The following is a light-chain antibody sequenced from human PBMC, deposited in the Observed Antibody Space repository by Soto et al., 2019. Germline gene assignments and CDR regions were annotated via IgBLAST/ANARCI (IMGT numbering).Light chain of an antibody. V-gene: IGLV1-40*01. CDR1: SSNIGAGYE. CDR3: QSYDSSLSVLYV. Sequence: QSVLTQPPSVSGAPGQRVTISCTGSSSNIGAGYEVHWFQPLPGTAPKLLIYGNTNRPSGVPDRFSGSKSDTSASLAITGLQPEDEADYYCQSYDSSLSVLYVFGTGTKLTVL. CDR2: GNT. J-gene: IGLJ1*01.